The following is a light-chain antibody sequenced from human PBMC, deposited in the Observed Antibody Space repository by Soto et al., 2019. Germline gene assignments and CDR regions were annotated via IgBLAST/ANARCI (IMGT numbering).Light chain of an antibody. J-gene: IGLJ2*01. Sequence: QSALTQPASVSGSPGQSITLSCTGTSSDIGDYDYVSWYQRHPGKAPKLIIYDVHNRPSGVSHRFSGSKSGNTASLTISGLQAEDEADYYCTSYSSGSTYVVFGGGTKLTVL. CDR3: TSYSSGSTYVV. V-gene: IGLV2-14*03. CDR2: DVH. CDR1: SSDIGDYDY.